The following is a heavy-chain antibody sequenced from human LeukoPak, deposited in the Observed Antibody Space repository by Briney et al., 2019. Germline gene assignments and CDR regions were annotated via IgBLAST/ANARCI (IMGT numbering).Heavy chain of an antibody. J-gene: IGHJ5*02. CDR3: ARTESSSWYRPYWFDP. CDR1: GYTFTTYG. V-gene: IGHV1-18*01. Sequence: GASVKVSCKASGYTFTTYGITWVRQAPGQGLEWMGWASGYNGDTNYAQKLQGRVTMTTDTSTSTAYMELRSLRSDDTAVYYCARTESSSWYRPYWFDPWGQGTLVTVSS. CDR2: ASGYNGDT. D-gene: IGHD6-13*01.